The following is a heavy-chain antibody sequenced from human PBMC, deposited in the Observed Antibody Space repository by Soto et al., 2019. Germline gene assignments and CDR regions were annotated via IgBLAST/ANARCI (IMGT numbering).Heavy chain of an antibody. CDR1: GGSISSGGYY. Sequence: SETLSLPGPVSGGSISSGGYYWSWIRQHPGKGLEWIGYIYYSGSTYYNPSLKSRVTISVDTSKNQFSLKLSSVTVADTAVYYCATYGPGSYYTRRTFDYWGQGTLVTVSS. V-gene: IGHV4-31*03. CDR2: IYYSGST. D-gene: IGHD3-10*01. J-gene: IGHJ4*02. CDR3: ATYGPGSYYTRRTFDY.